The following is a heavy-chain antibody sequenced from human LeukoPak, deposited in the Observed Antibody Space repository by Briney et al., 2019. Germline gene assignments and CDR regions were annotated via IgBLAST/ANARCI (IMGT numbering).Heavy chain of an antibody. V-gene: IGHV3-9*01. CDR2: ISWNSGSI. J-gene: IGHJ4*02. CDR1: GLTFDDYA. CDR3: ARRSGSYDY. Sequence: GGSLRLSCAASGLTFDDYAMHWVRQAPGKGLEWVSGISWNSGSIGYADSVKGRFTISRDNAKNSLYLQMNSLRADDTAVYYCARRSGSYDYWGQGTLVTVSS. D-gene: IGHD1-26*01.